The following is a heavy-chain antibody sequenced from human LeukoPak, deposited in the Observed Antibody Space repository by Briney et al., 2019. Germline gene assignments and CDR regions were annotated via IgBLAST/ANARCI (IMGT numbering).Heavy chain of an antibody. CDR1: GFTFSSYW. Sequence: GGSLRLPCAASGFTFSSYWMSWVRQAPGKGLEWVANIKQDGSEKYYVDSVKGRFTISRDNAKNSLYLQMNSLRAEDTAVYYCARDTSAAGNYYYYYGMDVWGQGTTVTVSS. CDR3: ARDTSAAGNYYYYYGMDV. D-gene: IGHD6-13*01. CDR2: IKQDGSEK. J-gene: IGHJ6*02. V-gene: IGHV3-7*01.